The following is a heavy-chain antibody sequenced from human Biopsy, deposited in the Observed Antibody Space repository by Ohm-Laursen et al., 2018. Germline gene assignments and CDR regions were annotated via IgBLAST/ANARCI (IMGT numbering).Heavy chain of an antibody. CDR1: GASVKTSGYF. V-gene: IGHV4-31*03. D-gene: IGHD1-1*01. CDR3: VREPKTGTAEAWYFDL. Sequence: TLSLTCSVSGASVKTSGYFWAWIRQRPGKGLEWLGYISYNERTHYNPSLTSRLAISFDTSNNRISLQLRSVSVADTAVYYCVREPKTGTAEAWYFDLWGRGTLVTVSS. J-gene: IGHJ2*01. CDR2: ISYNERT.